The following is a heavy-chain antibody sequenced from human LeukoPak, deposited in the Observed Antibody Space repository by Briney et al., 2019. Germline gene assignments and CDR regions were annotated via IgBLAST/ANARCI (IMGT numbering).Heavy chain of an antibody. Sequence: GGSLRLSCAASGFTFSTYSMNWVRRVAGKGLEWVSFIAGGGSPTHYAESVKGRFTISRDNSKNTLYLQMDSLRAEDTAIYYCAKDVRPDGVYDLDYWGQGTLVTVSS. CDR2: IAGGGSPT. J-gene: IGHJ4*02. CDR1: GFTFSTYS. D-gene: IGHD5/OR15-5a*01. CDR3: AKDVRPDGVYDLDY. V-gene: IGHV3-23*01.